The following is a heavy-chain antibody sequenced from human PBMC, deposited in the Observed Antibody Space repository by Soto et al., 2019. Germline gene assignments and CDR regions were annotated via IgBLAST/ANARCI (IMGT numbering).Heavy chain of an antibody. V-gene: IGHV4-59*12. CDR1: GGSISSYY. CDR3: ERGVLR. J-gene: IGHJ4*01. Sequence: PSETLSLTCTVPGGSISSYYWSWIRQPPGKGLEWIGYIYYSGSTNYNPSPKSRVTISVDTPKNQFSLIVNSGTDAEKAEDYCERGVLRWGQGTLVTVSS. CDR2: IYYSGST.